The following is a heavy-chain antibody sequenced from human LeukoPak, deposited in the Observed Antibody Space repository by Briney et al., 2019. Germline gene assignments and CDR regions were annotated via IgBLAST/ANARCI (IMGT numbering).Heavy chain of an antibody. J-gene: IGHJ6*02. CDR3: ARRFILGYCSSTRCYNRIWYYYYGMDV. V-gene: IGHV4-34*01. CDR2: INHSGST. Sequence: PSETLSLTCAVYGGSFSGYYWSWIRQPPGKGLEWIGEINHSGSTNYNPSLKSRVTTSVDTSKNQFSLKLSSVTAADTAVYYCARRFILGYCSSTRCYNRIWYYYYGMDVWGQGTTVTVSS. D-gene: IGHD2-2*02. CDR1: GGSFSGYY.